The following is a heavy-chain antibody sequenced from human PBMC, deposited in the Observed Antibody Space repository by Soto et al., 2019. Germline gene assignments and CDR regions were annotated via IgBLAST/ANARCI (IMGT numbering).Heavy chain of an antibody. CDR1: GFTFSSYS. CDR2: ISSSTAI. V-gene: IGHV3-48*01. CDR3: ARDLRAGMDV. Sequence: EVQLVESGGGLVHPGGSLRLSCAASGFTFSSYSMNWVRQAPGKGLQWLSYISSSTAIYYADSVKGRFTISRDNAKNSLYLQMNSLGAEDTAVYYCARDLRAGMDVWGQGTTVTVSS. J-gene: IGHJ6*02.